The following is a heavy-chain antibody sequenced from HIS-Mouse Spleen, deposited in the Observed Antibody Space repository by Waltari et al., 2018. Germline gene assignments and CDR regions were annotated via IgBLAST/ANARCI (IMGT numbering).Heavy chain of an antibody. CDR1: GYSISSGYY. D-gene: IGHD2-21*02. J-gene: IGHJ3*02. Sequence: QVQLQESGPGLVKPSETLSLTCTVSGYSISSGYYWGWIRRPPGRGLEWIGSIYHSGSTYYNPSLKSRVTISVDTSKNQFSLKLSSVTAADTAVYYCARDRRHIVVVTAIHDAFDIWGQGTMVTVSS. V-gene: IGHV4-38-2*02. CDR3: ARDRRHIVVVTAIHDAFDI. CDR2: IYHSGST.